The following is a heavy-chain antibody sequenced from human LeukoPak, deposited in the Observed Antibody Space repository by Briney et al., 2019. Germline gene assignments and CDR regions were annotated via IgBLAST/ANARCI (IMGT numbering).Heavy chain of an antibody. CDR3: ARALSVSSGTCYDY. J-gene: IGHJ4*02. D-gene: IGHD2-15*01. Sequence: ASVKVSCKASGYTFTSHGISWVRQAPGQGPEWMGWINASNGNTNYAQKLQGRVTLTTDTSTSTTYMELRSLRSDDTAMYYCARALSVSSGTCYDYWGQGTLVTVSS. CDR2: INASNGNT. CDR1: GYTFTSHG. V-gene: IGHV1-18*01.